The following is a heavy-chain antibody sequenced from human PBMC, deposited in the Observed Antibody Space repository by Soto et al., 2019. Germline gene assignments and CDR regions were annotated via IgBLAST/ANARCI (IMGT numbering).Heavy chain of an antibody. CDR1: GYKFITYG. J-gene: IGHJ6*02. Sequence: GASVKVSCKASGYKFITYGITWVRQAPGQGLEWMGGISTYSGKTDYAQSLQDRVTMTTDTSTSTAYMELGSLRSDDTAVYYCARGLGTNGLDVWGQGTAVTVSS. D-gene: IGHD3-16*01. V-gene: IGHV1-18*04. CDR2: ISTYSGKT. CDR3: ARGLGTNGLDV.